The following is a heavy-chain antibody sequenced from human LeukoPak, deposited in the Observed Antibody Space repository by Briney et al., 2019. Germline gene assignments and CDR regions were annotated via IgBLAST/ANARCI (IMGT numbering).Heavy chain of an antibody. CDR3: ARDPSDIAVARYYFDY. V-gene: IGHV3-48*02. Sequence: PGGSLRLSCAASGFTFSSYSMNWARQAPGKGLEWVSYISSSSSTIYYADSVKGRFTISRDNAKNSLYLQMNSLRDEDTAVYYCARDPSDIAVARYYFDYWGQGTLVTVSS. D-gene: IGHD6-19*01. CDR2: ISSSSSTI. CDR1: GFTFSSYS. J-gene: IGHJ4*02.